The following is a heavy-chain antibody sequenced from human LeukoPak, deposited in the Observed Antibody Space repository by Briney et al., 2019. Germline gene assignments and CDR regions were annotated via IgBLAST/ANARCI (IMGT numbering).Heavy chain of an antibody. CDR1: GYTFTNFD. CDR3: ARAADTAMAHFDY. D-gene: IGHD5-18*01. V-gene: IGHV1-8*01. J-gene: IGHJ4*02. CDR2: MNPNSGNK. Sequence: GASVRVSCKASGYTFTNFDINWVRQATGQGLEWMGWMNPNSGNKGYAQKFQGRVTMTMNTSITTAYMELSSLRSEDTAVYYCARAADTAMAHFDYWGQGTLVTVSS.